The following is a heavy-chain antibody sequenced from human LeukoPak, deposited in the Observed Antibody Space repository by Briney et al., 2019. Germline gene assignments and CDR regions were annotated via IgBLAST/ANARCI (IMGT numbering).Heavy chain of an antibody. CDR3: ARREQQPTHWFDP. J-gene: IGHJ5*02. V-gene: IGHV4-34*01. Sequence: PSETLSLTCAVYGGSFSGYYWSWIRQPPGKGLEWIGEINHSGSTNYNPSLKSRVTISVDTSKNQFSLKLSSVTAADTAVYYCARREQQPTHWFDPWGQGTLVTVSS. D-gene: IGHD6-13*01. CDR2: INHSGST. CDR1: GGSFSGYY.